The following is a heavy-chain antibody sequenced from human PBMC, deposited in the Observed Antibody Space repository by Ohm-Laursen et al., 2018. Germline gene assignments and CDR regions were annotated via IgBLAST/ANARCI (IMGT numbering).Heavy chain of an antibody. CDR3: AGTYYDFWSGYPQLYYGMDV. CDR1: GGSISSYY. J-gene: IGHJ6*02. Sequence: SETLSLTCAVSGGSISSYYWSWIRQSPGKGLEWIGYIYYSGSTNYNPSLKSRVTISVDTSKNQFSLKLSSVTAADTAVYYCAGTYYDFWSGYPQLYYGMDVWGQGTTVTVSS. D-gene: IGHD3-3*01. CDR2: IYYSGST. V-gene: IGHV4-59*01.